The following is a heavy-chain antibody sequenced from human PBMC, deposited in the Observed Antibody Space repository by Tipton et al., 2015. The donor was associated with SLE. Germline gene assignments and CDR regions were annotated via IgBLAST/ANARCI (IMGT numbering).Heavy chain of an antibody. D-gene: IGHD3-3*01. J-gene: IGHJ4*02. CDR1: GGSLSGYY. Sequence: TLSLTCAVYGGSLSGYYWSWIRQPPGKGLEWIGEINHRGSTNNNPSLKSRVTISVDTSKNQFSLKLSSVTAADTAVYYCARDFQTIFGVVIIRYFDYWGQGTLVTVSS. CDR2: INHRGST. V-gene: IGHV4-34*01. CDR3: ARDFQTIFGVVIIRYFDY.